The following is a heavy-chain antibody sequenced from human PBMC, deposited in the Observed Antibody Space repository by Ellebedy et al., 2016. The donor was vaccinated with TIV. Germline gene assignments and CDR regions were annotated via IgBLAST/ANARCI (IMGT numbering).Heavy chain of an antibody. CDR3: ARHELGTPYDPFDY. Sequence: MPSETLSLTCTVSGGSISSGGYYWSWIRQPPGKGLEWIGYIYYSGSTNYNPSLKSRVTISVDTSKNQFSLKLSSVTAAETAVYYCARHELGTPYDPFDYWGQGALVTVSS. V-gene: IGHV4-61*08. J-gene: IGHJ4*02. CDR1: GGSISSGGYY. CDR2: IYYSGST. D-gene: IGHD4-23*01.